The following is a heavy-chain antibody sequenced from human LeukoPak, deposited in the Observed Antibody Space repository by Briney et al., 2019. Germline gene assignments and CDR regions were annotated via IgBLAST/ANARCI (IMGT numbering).Heavy chain of an antibody. CDR3: ASSGSYRFDY. D-gene: IGHD1-26*01. J-gene: IGHJ4*02. CDR1: GFTFRYYW. V-gene: IGHV3-7*01. Sequence: GGSLRLSCVASGFTFRYYWMSWVRQAPGKGLEWVANIRQDGSKKDYVDSVKGRFTISRDNAKNSLYLQMSSLRDEDTAVYYCASSGSYRFDYWGQGTLVTVSS. CDR2: IRQDGSKK.